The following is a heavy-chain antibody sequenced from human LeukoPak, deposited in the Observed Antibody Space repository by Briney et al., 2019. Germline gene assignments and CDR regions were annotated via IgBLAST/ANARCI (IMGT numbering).Heavy chain of an antibody. CDR1: GGSISSYY. CDR2: IYYSGST. CDR3: ARVGYYDSSGYYTHHWFDP. D-gene: IGHD3-22*01. V-gene: IGHV4-59*01. Sequence: SETLSLTCTVSGGSISSYYWSWIRQPPGKGLEWIRYIYYSGSTNYNPSLKSRVTISVDTSKNQFSLKLSSVTAADTAVYYCARVGYYDSSGYYTHHWFDPWGQGTLVTVSS. J-gene: IGHJ5*02.